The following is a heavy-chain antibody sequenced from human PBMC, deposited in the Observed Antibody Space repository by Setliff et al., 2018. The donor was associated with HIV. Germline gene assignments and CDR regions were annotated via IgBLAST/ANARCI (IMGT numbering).Heavy chain of an antibody. CDR1: GGSISSHY. CDR2: IFYSGIT. V-gene: IGHV4-39*01. J-gene: IGHJ3*02. D-gene: IGHD3-3*01. CDR3: ARSKTFYDFWGGYYTHGAFKI. Sequence: PSETLSLTCTVSGGSISSHYWSWIRQPPGKGLEWIGSIFYSGITYYNPSLKSRVTISVDTSKNQFSLNLTSVTAADTAVYYCARSKTFYDFWGGYYTHGAFKIWGLGTMVTVSS.